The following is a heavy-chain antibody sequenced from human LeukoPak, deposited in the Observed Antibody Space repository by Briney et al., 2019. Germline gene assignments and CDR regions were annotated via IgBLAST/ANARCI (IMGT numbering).Heavy chain of an antibody. D-gene: IGHD1-26*01. V-gene: IGHV3-23*01. CDR3: AKHSGSYFIYYVDS. CDR2: ISWSGYNT. CDR1: GFTFSSYG. J-gene: IGHJ4*02. Sequence: PGGSLRLSCAASGFTFSSYGLSWVRQAPGKGLEWVSTISWSGYNTYYADSVKGRFTISRDNSANTLYLQMNSLRAEDTALYYCAKHSGSYFIYYVDSWGQGTLVSVSS.